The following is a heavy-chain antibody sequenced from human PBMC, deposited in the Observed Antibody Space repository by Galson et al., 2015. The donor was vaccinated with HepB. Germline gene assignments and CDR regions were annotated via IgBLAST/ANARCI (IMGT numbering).Heavy chain of an antibody. J-gene: IGHJ4*02. CDR1: GFTFSSYG. Sequence: SLRLSCAASGFTFSSYGMHWVRQAPGKGLEWVAVIWYDGSNKYYADSVKGRFTISRDNSKNTLYLQMNSLRAEDTAVYYCARSNYYDFWSGNEERATPIDYWGQGTLVTVSS. CDR3: ARSNYYDFWSGNEERATPIDY. D-gene: IGHD3-3*01. CDR2: IWYDGSNK. V-gene: IGHV3-33*01.